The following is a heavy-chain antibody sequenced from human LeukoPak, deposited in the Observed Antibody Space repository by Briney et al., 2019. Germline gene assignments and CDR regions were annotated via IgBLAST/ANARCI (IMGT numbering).Heavy chain of an antibody. CDR2: INPNSGGT. V-gene: IGHV1-2*02. CDR3: ARARPGGIAAAYYFDY. CDR1: GYTSAGYY. Sequence: ASVKVSCKASGYTSAGYYMHWVRQAPGQGLEWMGWINPNSGGTNYAQKFQGRVTMTRDTSISTAYMELSRLRSDDTAVYYCARARPGGIAAAYYFDYWGQGTLVTVSS. D-gene: IGHD6-13*01. J-gene: IGHJ4*02.